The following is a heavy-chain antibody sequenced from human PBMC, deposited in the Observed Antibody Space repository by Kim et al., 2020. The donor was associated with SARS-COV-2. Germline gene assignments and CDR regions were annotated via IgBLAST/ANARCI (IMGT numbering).Heavy chain of an antibody. CDR3: ATPCVVVPAAHVY. J-gene: IGHJ4*02. Sequence: AESVKSPFTISRDNSKNTLCLRMHSLRAEGTAVYYCATPCVVVPAAHVYWGQGTLVTVSS. V-gene: IGHV3-23*01. D-gene: IGHD2-2*01.